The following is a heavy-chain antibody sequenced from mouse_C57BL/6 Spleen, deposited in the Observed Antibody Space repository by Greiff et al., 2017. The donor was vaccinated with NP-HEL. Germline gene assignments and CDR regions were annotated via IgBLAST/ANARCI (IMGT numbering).Heavy chain of an antibody. J-gene: IGHJ2*01. V-gene: IGHV1-52*01. Sequence: QVQLQQPGAELVRPGSSVKLSCKASGYTFTSYWMHWVKQRPIQGLEWIGNIDPSDSETHYNQKFKDKATLTVDKSSSTAYMQLSSLTSEDSAVYYCAREGYYGSNYYFDYWGQGTTLTVSS. CDR2: IDPSDSET. CDR1: GYTFTSYW. CDR3: AREGYYGSNYYFDY. D-gene: IGHD1-1*01.